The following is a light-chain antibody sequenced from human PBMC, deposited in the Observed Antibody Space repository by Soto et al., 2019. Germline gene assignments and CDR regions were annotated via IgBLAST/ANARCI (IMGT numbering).Light chain of an antibody. CDR1: SSNIGSGYD. Sequence: QSVLTQPPSVSGAPGQRVTISCTGSSSNIGSGYDVHWYQQLPGTAPKFLLFGNLNRPSGVPDRFSGSKSGTSASLAITGLQAEDEADYYCCSYAGSSTVVFGGGTKLTVL. J-gene: IGLJ2*01. V-gene: IGLV1-40*01. CDR3: CSYAGSSTVV. CDR2: GNL.